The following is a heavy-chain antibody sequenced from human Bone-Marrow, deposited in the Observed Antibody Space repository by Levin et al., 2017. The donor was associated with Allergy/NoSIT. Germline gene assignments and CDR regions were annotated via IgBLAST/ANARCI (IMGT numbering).Heavy chain of an antibody. CDR3: ARDPGLFCTSTNCPRSNWFDP. CDR1: GFNFSSYW. CDR2: INRDGTST. J-gene: IGHJ5*02. V-gene: IGHV3-74*01. Sequence: GESLKISCAASGFNFSSYWMHWVRQAPGKGLGWVSRINRDGTSTVYADAVKGRFTISRDNAENTLYLQMSSPRADDTAVYFCARDPGLFCTSTNCPRSNWFDPWGQGTLVTVSS. D-gene: IGHD2-2*01.